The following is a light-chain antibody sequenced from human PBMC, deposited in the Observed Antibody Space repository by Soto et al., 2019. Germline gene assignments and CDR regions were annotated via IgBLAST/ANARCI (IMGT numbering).Light chain of an antibody. CDR3: KSYAGSNTYV. V-gene: IGLV2-8*01. CDR1: KNDIGVYDF. CDR2: EVV. Sequence: QSALTQHASVSGSPGQSVTISCTGTKNDIGVYDFVSWYQHHPGKAPRLIIYEVVQRPSGVPDRFSGSKSGNTASLTVSGLQAADEADYFCKSYAGSNTYVFGSGTKVTVL. J-gene: IGLJ1*01.